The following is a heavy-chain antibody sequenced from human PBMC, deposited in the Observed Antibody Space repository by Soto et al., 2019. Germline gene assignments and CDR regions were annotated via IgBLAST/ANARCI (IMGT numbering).Heavy chain of an antibody. CDR2: IDPSGSYT. D-gene: IGHD4-17*01. CDR1: GYSFTSYW. V-gene: IGHV5-10-1*01. J-gene: IGHJ4*02. Sequence: GESLKISCKGSGYSFTSYWISWVRQMPGKGLEWMGRIDPSGSYTNYSPSFQGHVTISADKSISTAYLQWSSLKASDTAMYYCARHESGYGDYVFYFDYWGQGTLVTVSS. CDR3: ARHESGYGDYVFYFDY.